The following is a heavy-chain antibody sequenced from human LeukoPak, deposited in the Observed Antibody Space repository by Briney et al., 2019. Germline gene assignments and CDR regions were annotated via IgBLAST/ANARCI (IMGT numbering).Heavy chain of an antibody. Sequence: ASVNVSCKVSGYTLAELSMHWVRQAPGKGLEWMGGFDPEDGETIYAQKFQGRVTMTEDTSTDTAYMELSSLRSEDTAVYYCATVGYCSSTSCSDYYGMDVWGQGTTVTVSS. CDR3: ATVGYCSSTSCSDYYGMDV. J-gene: IGHJ6*02. CDR1: GYTLAELS. CDR2: FDPEDGET. D-gene: IGHD2-2*01. V-gene: IGHV1-24*01.